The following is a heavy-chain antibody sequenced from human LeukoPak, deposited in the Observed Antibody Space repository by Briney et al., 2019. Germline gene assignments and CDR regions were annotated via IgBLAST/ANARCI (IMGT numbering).Heavy chain of an antibody. CDR2: IIPIFGTA. CDR1: GGTFSSYA. CDR3: ARDLPNYYGSGIYGGDAFDI. Sequence: SVTVSCKASGGTFSSYAISWVRQAHGQGSEWMGGIIPIFGTANYAQKFQGRVTITTYASTSTAYMELSSLRSEDTAVYYCARDLPNYYGSGIYGGDAFDIWGQGTMVTVSS. V-gene: IGHV1-69*05. J-gene: IGHJ3*02. D-gene: IGHD3-10*01.